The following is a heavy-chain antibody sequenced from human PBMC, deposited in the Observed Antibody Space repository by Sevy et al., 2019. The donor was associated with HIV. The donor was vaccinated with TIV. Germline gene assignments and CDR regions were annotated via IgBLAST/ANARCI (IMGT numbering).Heavy chain of an antibody. D-gene: IGHD2-21*01. CDR2: IGFDGTSK. J-gene: IGHJ4*02. CDR3: ARADCGGDCNLVFDY. Sequence: GGSLRLSCAASGFTFSTYGMHWVRQAPGKGLEWVAFIGFDGTSKYYADSVKGRFTISRDKSKNTLDLKLNSLTAEDTAVYYGARADCGGDCNLVFDYRGQGTLVTVSS. V-gene: IGHV3-30*02. CDR1: GFTFSTYG.